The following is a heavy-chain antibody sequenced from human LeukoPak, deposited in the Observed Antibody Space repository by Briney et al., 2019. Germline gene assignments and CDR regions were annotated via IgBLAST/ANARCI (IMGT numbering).Heavy chain of an antibody. CDR2: ISYDGSNK. Sequence: GRSLRLSCAASGFTFSSYAMHWVRQAPGKGLEWVAVISYDGSNKYYADSVKGRFTISRDNSKNTLYLQMNSLRAEDTAVYYCAKDLAGYYGSGSPFDYWGQGTLVTVSS. V-gene: IGHV3-30-3*01. CDR3: AKDLAGYYGSGSPFDY. J-gene: IGHJ4*02. CDR1: GFTFSSYA. D-gene: IGHD3-10*01.